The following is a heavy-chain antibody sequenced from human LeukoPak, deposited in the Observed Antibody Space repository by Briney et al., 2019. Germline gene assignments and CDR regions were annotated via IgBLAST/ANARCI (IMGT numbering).Heavy chain of an antibody. D-gene: IGHD5-18*01. CDR3: AKPPAGSDTADMYYFDY. Sequence: GGSLRLSCAASGFTFSSYGMHWVRQAPGKGLEWVAVISYDGSNKYYADSVKGRFTISRDNSKNTLYLQMNSLRAEDTAVYYCAKPPAGSDTADMYYFDYWGQGTLVTVSS. V-gene: IGHV3-30*18. CDR1: GFTFSSYG. CDR2: ISYDGSNK. J-gene: IGHJ4*02.